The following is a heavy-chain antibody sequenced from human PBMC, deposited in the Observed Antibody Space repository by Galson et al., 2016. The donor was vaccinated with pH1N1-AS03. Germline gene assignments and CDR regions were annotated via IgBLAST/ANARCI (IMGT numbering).Heavy chain of an antibody. CDR3: ARHVGGRYPNNLDS. Sequence: SETLSLTCTVSGGSFNSSPYYWGWIRQPPGKGLEWIGTIYYRGSTYYSPSLKSRVPISIATSKNQFSLNLSSVTAADTAVYYCARHVGGRYPNNLDSWGQGTLVIVSS. J-gene: IGHJ4*02. D-gene: IGHD3-16*02. CDR1: GGSFNSSPYY. V-gene: IGHV4-39*07. CDR2: IYYRGST.